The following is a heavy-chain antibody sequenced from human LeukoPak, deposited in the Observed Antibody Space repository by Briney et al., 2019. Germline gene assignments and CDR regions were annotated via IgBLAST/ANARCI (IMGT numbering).Heavy chain of an antibody. V-gene: IGHV4-59*01. CDR2: IYYSGST. Sequence: SETLSLTCTVSGGSISTYYWSWIRQPPGKGLEWIGYIYYSGSTNYNPSLKSRVTISVDTSKNQFSLKLSSVTAADTAVYYCARGSRSYYASSGYYGTFDYWGQGTLVTVSS. CDR3: ARGSRSYYASSGYYGTFDY. D-gene: IGHD3-22*01. CDR1: GGSISTYY. J-gene: IGHJ4*02.